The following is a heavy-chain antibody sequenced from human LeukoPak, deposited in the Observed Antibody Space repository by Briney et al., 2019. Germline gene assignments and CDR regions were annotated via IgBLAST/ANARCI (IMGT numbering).Heavy chain of an antibody. Sequence: GGSLRLSCAASGFTFDNNAMHWVRQAPGKGLEWVSSINWKSDNMDYADSVKGRFTISRDNARNSLYLQMNSLRVEDTALYYCAKEGSDCTNGICRYLDYWGQGTLVTVSS. CDR3: AKEGSDCTNGICRYLDY. J-gene: IGHJ4*02. CDR2: INWKSDNM. D-gene: IGHD2-8*01. V-gene: IGHV3-9*01. CDR1: GFTFDNNA.